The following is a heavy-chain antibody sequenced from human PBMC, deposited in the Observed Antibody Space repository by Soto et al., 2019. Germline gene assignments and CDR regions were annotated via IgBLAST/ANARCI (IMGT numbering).Heavy chain of an antibody. J-gene: IGHJ4*02. Sequence: SETLSLTCTVSGGSISNFYWSRIRQPPGKGLEWIGYISYSGNTNYNPSLKSRVSISVDTSKNQLSLNLTSVTAADTAVYYCARAPMVLSRSYFDSWGQGTPVTVS. CDR1: GGSISNFY. CDR2: ISYSGNT. D-gene: IGHD2-8*01. V-gene: IGHV4-59*01. CDR3: ARAPMVLSRSYFDS.